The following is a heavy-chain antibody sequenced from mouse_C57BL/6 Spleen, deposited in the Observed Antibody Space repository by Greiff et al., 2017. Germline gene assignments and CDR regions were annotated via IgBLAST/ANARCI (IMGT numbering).Heavy chain of an antibody. J-gene: IGHJ2*01. Sequence: QVQLQQSGAELVKPGASVKISCKASGYAFSSYWMNWVKQSPGKSLEWIGQIHPGDGDTNYNGKFKGKATLTEDKSTSTAYMQLSSLTSEDSAVYLCARKTDYDYDFDYWGQGTTLTVSS. CDR2: IHPGDGDT. D-gene: IGHD2-4*01. CDR3: ARKTDYDYDFDY. CDR1: GYAFSSYW. V-gene: IGHV1-80*01.